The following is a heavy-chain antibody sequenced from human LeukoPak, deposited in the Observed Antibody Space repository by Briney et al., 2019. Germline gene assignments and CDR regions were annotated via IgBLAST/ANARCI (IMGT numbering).Heavy chain of an antibody. J-gene: IGHJ3*02. CDR2: IYPGDSDT. CDR3: ARVGYNHDAFDI. V-gene: IGHV5-51*01. CDR1: GYSFTSYW. D-gene: IGHD5-24*01. Sequence: GEALKISCKGSGYSFTSYWIGWARQMPGKRLEWMGIIYPGDSDTRYSPSFQGQVTISAGKSISTAYLQWSSLKASDTAMYYCARVGYNHDAFDIWGQGTMVTVSS.